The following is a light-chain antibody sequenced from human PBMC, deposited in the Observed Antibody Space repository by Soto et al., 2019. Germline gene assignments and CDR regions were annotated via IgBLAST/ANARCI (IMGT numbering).Light chain of an antibody. CDR2: EVN. Sequence: QSVLTQPPSASGSPGQSVTISCTGTSSDVGDSDYVSWYQQHPGKAPKLMLYEVNMRPSGVPARFSGSKSGNTASLTVSGLQAEDEADYYCSSYAGGSFVFGTGTKLTVL. CDR1: SSDVGDSDY. J-gene: IGLJ1*01. V-gene: IGLV2-8*01. CDR3: SSYAGGSFV.